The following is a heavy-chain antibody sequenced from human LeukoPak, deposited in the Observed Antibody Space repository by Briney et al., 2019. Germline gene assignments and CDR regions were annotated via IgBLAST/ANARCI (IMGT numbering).Heavy chain of an antibody. D-gene: IGHD3-22*01. V-gene: IGHV3-23*01. J-gene: IGHJ5*02. CDR2: ISGSGGST. CDR1: GFTFSSYA. CDR3: AKDYSYDSSGYYLS. Sequence: PGGSLRLSRAASGFTFSSYAMSWVRQAPGKGLEWVSAISGSGGSTHYADSVKGRFTISRDNSKNTLYLQMNSLRAEDTAVYYCAKDYSYDSSGYYLSWGQGTLVTVSS.